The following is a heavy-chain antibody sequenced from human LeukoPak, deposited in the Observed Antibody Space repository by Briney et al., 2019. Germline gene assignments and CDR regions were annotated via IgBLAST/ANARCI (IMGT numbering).Heavy chain of an antibody. J-gene: IGHJ4*02. CDR2: INPNSGGT. Sequence: ASVKVSCKASGYTFTGYYMHWVRQAPGQGLEWMGWINPNSGGTHYAQKFQGRVTMTRDTSISTAYMELSRLRSEDTAVYYCATTLGGLAFDYWGQGTLVTVSS. CDR1: GYTFTGYY. D-gene: IGHD1-7*01. V-gene: IGHV1-2*02. CDR3: ATTLGGLAFDY.